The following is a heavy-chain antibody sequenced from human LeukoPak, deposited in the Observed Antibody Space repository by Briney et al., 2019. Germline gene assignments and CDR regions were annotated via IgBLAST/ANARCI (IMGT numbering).Heavy chain of an antibody. V-gene: IGHV7-4-1*02. CDR2: INTNTGNP. D-gene: IGHD3-22*01. Sequence: ASVKVSCKASGYTFTSYAMNWVRQAPGQGLEWMGWINTNTGNPTYAQGFTGRFVFSLDTSVSTAYLQISSLKAEDTAVYYCARDIFPVVVVISDDAFDIWGQGTMVTVSS. CDR1: GYTFTSYA. J-gene: IGHJ3*02. CDR3: ARDIFPVVVVISDDAFDI.